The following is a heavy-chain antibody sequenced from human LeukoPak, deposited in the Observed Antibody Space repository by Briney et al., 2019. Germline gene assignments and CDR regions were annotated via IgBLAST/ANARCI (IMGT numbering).Heavy chain of an antibody. D-gene: IGHD3-9*01. V-gene: IGHV3-23*01. CDR3: AKDLSPKYYDILTGLYYYYYGMDV. CDR2: ISGSGGST. CDR1: GFTFSSYA. Sequence: GGSLRLSCAASGFTFSSYAMSWVRQAPGKGLEWVSGISGSGGSTYYADSVKGRFTISRDNSKNTLYVQMNSLRAEDTAVYYCAKDLSPKYYDILTGLYYYYYGMDVWGQGTTVTVSS. J-gene: IGHJ6*02.